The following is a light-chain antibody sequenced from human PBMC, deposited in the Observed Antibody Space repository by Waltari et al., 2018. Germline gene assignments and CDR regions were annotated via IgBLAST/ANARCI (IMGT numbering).Light chain of an antibody. CDR1: SSDVGNYNL. CDR2: AGS. CDR3: CSYAGSSTYV. Sequence: QSALTQPASVSGSPGQSITISCTGTSSDVGNYNLVSWYQQHPGKAPKLMISAGSKRPSGVSNHFSGSKSGNTASLTISELQAEDEADYYCCSYAGSSTYVFGTGTKVTVL. J-gene: IGLJ1*01. V-gene: IGLV2-23*01.